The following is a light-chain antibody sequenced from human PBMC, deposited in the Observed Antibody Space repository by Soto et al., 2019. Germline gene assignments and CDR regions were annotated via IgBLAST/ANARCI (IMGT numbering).Light chain of an antibody. CDR2: GAS. CDR1: QSVRTNY. Sequence: EIVLTQSPGTLSLSPGEGATLSCRASQSVRTNYIAWYQQKPGQAPRLLIYGASTRATGIPDRFSGSGSGTDFTLTINRLEPEDFAVYYCQQYGSSPLTFGGGTKVGIK. J-gene: IGKJ4*01. CDR3: QQYGSSPLT. V-gene: IGKV3-20*01.